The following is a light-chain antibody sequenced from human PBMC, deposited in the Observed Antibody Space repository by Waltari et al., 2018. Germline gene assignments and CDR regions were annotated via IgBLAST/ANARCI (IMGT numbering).Light chain of an antibody. CDR2: EVS. V-gene: IGLV2-14*01. Sequence: QSALTQPASVSGSPGQSITISCPGTSSNVGGYNYVPWSQHHPGKAPKPMIYEVSNRPPGVSNRFSGSKSGNTASLTISGLQAEDEADYYCSSYTSSSTLVFGTGTKVTVL. CDR3: SSYTSSSTLV. CDR1: SSNVGGYNY. J-gene: IGLJ1*01.